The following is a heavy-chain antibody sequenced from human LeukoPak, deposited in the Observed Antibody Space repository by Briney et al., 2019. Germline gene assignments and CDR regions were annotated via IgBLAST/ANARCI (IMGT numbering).Heavy chain of an antibody. CDR3: ARGSDYGVDY. D-gene: IGHD4-17*01. V-gene: IGHV4-31*03. CDR1: GGSIGSGGYY. Sequence: SQTLSLTCTVSGGSIGSGGYYWSWIRQHPGKGLEWIGYIYYSGSTYYNPSLKSRVTISVDTSKNQFSLKLSSVTAADTAVYYCARGSDYGVDYWGQGTLVTVSS. CDR2: IYYSGST. J-gene: IGHJ4*02.